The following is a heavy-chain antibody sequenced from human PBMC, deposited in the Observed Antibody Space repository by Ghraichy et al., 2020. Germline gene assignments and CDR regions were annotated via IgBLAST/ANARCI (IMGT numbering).Heavy chain of an antibody. J-gene: IGHJ4*02. V-gene: IGHV3-23*01. Sequence: GGSLRLSCAASGFAFGSYDMGWVRQAPGKGPEWVSVISGSGDDASYADSVKGRFTISRDNSKNTLYLQMHSLRAEDTAVYYCAKDAVRDVDWFLSRYQRDYWGQGTLVTVSS. CDR1: GFAFGSYD. CDR2: ISGSGDDA. D-gene: IGHD3-9*01. CDR3: AKDAVRDVDWFLSRYQRDY.